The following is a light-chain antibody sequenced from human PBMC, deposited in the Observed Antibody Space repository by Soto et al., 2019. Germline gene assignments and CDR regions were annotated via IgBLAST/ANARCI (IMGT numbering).Light chain of an antibody. Sequence: QSVLTQPPSVSGAPGQRVTISCTGSSSNIGAGYDVHWYQQLPGTAPKLLIYGNSNRPSGVPDRFSGSKSGTSASLAITGLQAEEESDYYCHSYDSRLSGSRFGGGTTLTVL. CDR1: SSNIGAGYD. V-gene: IGLV1-40*01. CDR3: HSYDSRLSGSR. CDR2: GNS. J-gene: IGLJ2*01.